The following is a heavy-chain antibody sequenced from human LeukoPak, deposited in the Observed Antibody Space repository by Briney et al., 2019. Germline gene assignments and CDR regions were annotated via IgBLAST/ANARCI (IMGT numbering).Heavy chain of an antibody. D-gene: IGHD2-2*02. CDR2: IYYSGST. CDR3: VRYCSSTACYTRAVDY. V-gene: IGHV4-39*01. Sequence: SETLSLTCTVSGGSISSSNHYWAWIRQPPGKGLEWVGSIYYSGSTYYNPSLKSRVTISVDTSKNQFSLKLSSVTAADTAVYYCVRYCSSTACYTRAVDYWGQGTLVTVSS. J-gene: IGHJ4*02. CDR1: GGSISSSNHY.